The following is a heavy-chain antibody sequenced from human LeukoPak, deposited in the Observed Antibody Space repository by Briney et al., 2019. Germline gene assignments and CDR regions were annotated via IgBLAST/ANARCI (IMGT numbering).Heavy chain of an antibody. V-gene: IGHV4-39*07. CDR3: ARVNYDFWSGYLNNWFDP. Sequence: SETLSLTCTVSGGSISSSSYYWGWIRQPPGKGLEWIGSIYYSGSTYYNPSLKSRVTISVDTSKNQFSLKLSSVTAADTAVYYCARVNYDFWSGYLNNWFDPWGQGTLVAVSS. D-gene: IGHD3-3*01. CDR2: IYYSGST. J-gene: IGHJ5*02. CDR1: GGSISSSSYY.